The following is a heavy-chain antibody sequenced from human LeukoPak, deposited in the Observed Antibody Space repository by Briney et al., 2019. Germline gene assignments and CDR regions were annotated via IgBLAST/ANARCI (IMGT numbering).Heavy chain of an antibody. Sequence: ASVKVSCKASGYTFTSYGISWVRQAPGQGLEWMGWISAYNGNTNYAQKLQGRVTMTTDTSTSTAYMELRSLRSDDTAVYYCARGRIRYSYGYSDADYWGQGTLVTVSS. V-gene: IGHV1-18*01. D-gene: IGHD5-18*01. CDR2: ISAYNGNT. CDR3: ARGRIRYSYGYSDADY. J-gene: IGHJ4*02. CDR1: GYTFTSYG.